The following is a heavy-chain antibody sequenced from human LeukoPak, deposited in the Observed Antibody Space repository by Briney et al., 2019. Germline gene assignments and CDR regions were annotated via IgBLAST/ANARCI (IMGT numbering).Heavy chain of an antibody. Sequence: SETLSLTCAVFGGSFSDYCWGWTRQPPGKGLEWIGDISPRRNTNYNPSLKSRVTMSVDTSKNQFSLKLSSVTAVDTAVYYCVRHLYLRNWFDPWGQGTLVTVSS. CDR1: GGSFSDYC. J-gene: IGHJ5*02. V-gene: IGHV4-34*01. D-gene: IGHD2-2*02. CDR2: ISPRRNT. CDR3: VRHLYLRNWFDP.